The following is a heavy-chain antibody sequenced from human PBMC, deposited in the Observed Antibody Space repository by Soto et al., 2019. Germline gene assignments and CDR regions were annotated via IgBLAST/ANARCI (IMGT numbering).Heavy chain of an antibody. CDR2: IYHSGST. V-gene: IGHV4-4*02. CDR1: GGSISSSNW. CDR3: ARDNVDIVATIDAFDI. J-gene: IGHJ3*02. Sequence: SETLSLTCAVSGGSISSSNWWSWVRQPPGKGLEWIGEIYHSGSTNYNPSLKSRVTISVDKSKNQFSLKLSSVTAADTAVYYCARDNVDIVATIDAFDIWGQGTMVTVSS. D-gene: IGHD5-12*01.